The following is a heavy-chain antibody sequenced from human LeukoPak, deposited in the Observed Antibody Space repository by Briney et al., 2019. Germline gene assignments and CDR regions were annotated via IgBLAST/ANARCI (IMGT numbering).Heavy chain of an antibody. Sequence: GGSLRLSCAASGFTFSSYTMLWARQAPGKGLEWVAIISYDGSHKYYADSVKGRFTISRDNSKNTLYLQMNSLRAEDTAVYYCARGDSGSLNWFDPWGQGTLVTVSS. V-gene: IGHV3-30-3*01. CDR2: ISYDGSHK. J-gene: IGHJ5*02. D-gene: IGHD1-26*01. CDR1: GFTFSSYT. CDR3: ARGDSGSLNWFDP.